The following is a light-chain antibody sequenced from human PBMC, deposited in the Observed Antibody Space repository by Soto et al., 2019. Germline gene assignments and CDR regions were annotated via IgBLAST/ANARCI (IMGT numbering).Light chain of an antibody. CDR2: TNT. V-gene: IGLV1-40*01. CDR1: SSNIGAGYD. CDR3: QSYGGSLSAWV. J-gene: IGLJ3*02. Sequence: QSVLTQPPSVSGAPGQRVTIFCTGSSSNIGAGYDVDWYQQLPGTAPKLLIYTNTNRPSGVPDRFSGSKSGTSASLAITGLQAVDEADYYCQSYGGSLSAWVFGGGTKLTVL.